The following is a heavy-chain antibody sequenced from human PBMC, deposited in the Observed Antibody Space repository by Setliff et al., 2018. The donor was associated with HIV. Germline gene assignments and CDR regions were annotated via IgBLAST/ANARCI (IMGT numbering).Heavy chain of an antibody. V-gene: IGHV4-31*01. D-gene: IGHD3-22*01. J-gene: IGHJ5*01. CDR3: AVLDTSDYFRNNWFDS. Sequence: PSETLSLTCTVSGGSISSGGYYWSWIRQHPGKGLEWIGYIHYTGTTNQNPSLGSLITISLDTPKNQLSLKLTSVTAADTAVYYCAVLDTSDYFRNNWFDSWGQGTLVTVSS. CDR2: IHYTGTT. CDR1: GGSISSGGYY.